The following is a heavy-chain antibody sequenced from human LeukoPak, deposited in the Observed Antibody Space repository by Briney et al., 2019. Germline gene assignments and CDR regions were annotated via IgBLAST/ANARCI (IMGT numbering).Heavy chain of an antibody. D-gene: IGHD3-22*01. Sequence: SETLSPTCAVYGGSFSGYYWSWIRQPPGKGLEWIGEINHSGSTNYNPSLKSRVTISVDTSKNQFSLKLSSVTAADTAVYYCAGGGYYDSSGYGDYWGQGTLVTVSS. V-gene: IGHV4-34*01. J-gene: IGHJ4*02. CDR3: AGGGYYDSSGYGDY. CDR2: INHSGST. CDR1: GGSFSGYY.